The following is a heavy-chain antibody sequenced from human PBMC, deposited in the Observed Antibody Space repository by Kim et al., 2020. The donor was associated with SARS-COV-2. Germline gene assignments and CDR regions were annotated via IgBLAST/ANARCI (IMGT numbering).Heavy chain of an antibody. D-gene: IGHD6-13*01. V-gene: IGHV1-8*01. J-gene: IGHJ3*02. Sequence: GYAQKSQGRVTLTRNTSISTAYLELSNLRSEDTAVYYCASPLSSQDAFDIWSRGTLVTVSS. CDR3: ASPLSSQDAFDI.